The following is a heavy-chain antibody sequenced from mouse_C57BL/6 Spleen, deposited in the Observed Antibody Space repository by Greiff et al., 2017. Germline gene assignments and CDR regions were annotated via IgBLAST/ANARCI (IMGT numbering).Heavy chain of an antibody. J-gene: IGHJ3*01. CDR3: ARSGVYDYPAWFAY. V-gene: IGHV1-55*01. D-gene: IGHD2-4*01. Sequence: VQLKQPGAELVKPGASVKMSCKASGYTFTSYWITWVKQRPGQGLEWIGDIYPGSGSTNYNEKFKSKATLTVDTSSSTAYMQLSSLTSEDSAVYYCARSGVYDYPAWFAYWGQGTLVTVSA. CDR1: GYTFTSYW. CDR2: IYPGSGST.